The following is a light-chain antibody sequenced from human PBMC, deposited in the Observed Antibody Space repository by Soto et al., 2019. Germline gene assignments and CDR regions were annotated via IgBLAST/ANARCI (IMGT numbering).Light chain of an antibody. CDR1: SSNIGAGYD. Sequence: QSVLTQPPSVSGAPGQRVTISCTGSSSNIGAGYDVHWYQQLPGTAPKVLIYGNSNRPSGVPDRFSGSKSGTSASLAITGLQAEEEADYYFQSYDSSLNGVVFGGGTKLTVL. J-gene: IGLJ2*01. V-gene: IGLV1-40*01. CDR3: QSYDSSLNGVV. CDR2: GNS.